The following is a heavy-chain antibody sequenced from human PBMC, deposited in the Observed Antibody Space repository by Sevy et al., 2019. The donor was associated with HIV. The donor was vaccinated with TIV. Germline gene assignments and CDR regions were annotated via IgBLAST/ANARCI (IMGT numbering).Heavy chain of an antibody. CDR2: ISNSGANT. V-gene: IGHV3-23*01. Sequence: GGSLRLSCAASGFTFTNYGMHWVRQAPGKGLEWASGISNSGANTYYADSVRGRLTVSRDNSKDTVYLQLNSLRAEDTAIYYCAKEWTLLSDWYGEFDYWGQGTLVTVSS. D-gene: IGHD6-19*01. CDR3: AKEWTLLSDWYGEFDY. J-gene: IGHJ4*02. CDR1: GFTFTNYG.